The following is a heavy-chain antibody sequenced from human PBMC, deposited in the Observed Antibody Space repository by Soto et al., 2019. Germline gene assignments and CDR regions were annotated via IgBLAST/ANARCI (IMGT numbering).Heavy chain of an antibody. Sequence: ASVKVSCKASGYTFTGYYMHWVRQAPGQGLEWMGWINPNSGGTNYAQKFQGWVTMNRDTSIRRAYMELSRLRSDDTAVYYCARGQVELWSGNYYYYGMDVWGQGTTVTVSS. CDR3: ARGQVELWSGNYYYYGMDV. CDR1: GYTFTGYY. D-gene: IGHD5-18*01. CDR2: INPNSGGT. V-gene: IGHV1-2*04. J-gene: IGHJ6*02.